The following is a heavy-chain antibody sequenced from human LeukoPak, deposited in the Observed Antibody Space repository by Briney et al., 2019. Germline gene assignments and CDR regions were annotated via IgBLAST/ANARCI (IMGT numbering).Heavy chain of an antibody. CDR2: INHSGST. D-gene: IGHD3-10*01. CDR3: ARALLWFGELSFDY. Sequence: TSETLSLTCAVYGGSFSGYYWSWIRQPPGKGLEWIGEINHSGSTNYNPSLKSRVTISVDTSKNQFSLKLSSVTAADTAVHYCARALLWFGELSFDYWGQGTLVTVSS. V-gene: IGHV4-34*01. CDR1: GGSFSGYY. J-gene: IGHJ4*02.